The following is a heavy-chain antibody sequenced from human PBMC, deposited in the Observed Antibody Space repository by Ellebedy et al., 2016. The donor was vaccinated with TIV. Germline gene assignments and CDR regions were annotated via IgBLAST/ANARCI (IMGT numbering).Heavy chain of an antibody. CDR3: ARRGSYGDYAVQINSWLDT. Sequence: GESLKISCAASGFSFRSYWMSWVRQAPGKGLEWVANIYQDGGVQYYVDSVKGRFTISRYNADNSLFLQMNSLRAEDTAVYYCARRGSYGDYAVQINSWLDTWGRGTLVAVSS. D-gene: IGHD4-17*01. CDR1: GFSFRSYW. J-gene: IGHJ5*02. CDR2: IYQDGGVQ. V-gene: IGHV3-7*01.